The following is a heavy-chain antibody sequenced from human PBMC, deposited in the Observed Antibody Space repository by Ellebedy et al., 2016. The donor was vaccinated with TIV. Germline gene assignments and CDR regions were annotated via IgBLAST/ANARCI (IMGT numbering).Heavy chain of an antibody. J-gene: IGHJ4*02. CDR2: IYYSGNT. D-gene: IGHD3-3*01. CDR3: ARRKVTIPRADAYFDY. CDR1: GGSISSSSYY. V-gene: IGHV4-39*01. Sequence: SETLSLXXTVSGGSISSSSYYWGWIRQPPGKGLEWIRSIYYSGNTYYNPSLKSRVTISIDTSKNQFSLRLSSVTAADTAIYRCARRKVTIPRADAYFDYWGQGILVTVSS.